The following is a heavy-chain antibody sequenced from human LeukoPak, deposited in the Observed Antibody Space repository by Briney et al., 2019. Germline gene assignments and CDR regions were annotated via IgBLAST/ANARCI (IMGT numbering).Heavy chain of an antibody. V-gene: IGHV3-33*06. Sequence: PGGSLRLSCAASGFTFSSYGMHWVRQAPGKGLEWVAVIWYDGSNKYYADSVEGRFTISRDNSKNTLYLQMNSLRAEDTAVYYCAKDGHSSGYWPSDYWGQGTLVTVSS. CDR3: AKDGHSSGYWPSDY. CDR2: IWYDGSNK. CDR1: GFTFSSYG. D-gene: IGHD3-22*01. J-gene: IGHJ4*02.